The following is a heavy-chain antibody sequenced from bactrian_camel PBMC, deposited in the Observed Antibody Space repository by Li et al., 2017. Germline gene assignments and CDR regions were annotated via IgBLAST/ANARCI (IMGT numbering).Heavy chain of an antibody. V-gene: IGHV3S60*01. Sequence: HVQLVESGGGSVQSGGSLTLSCAVSGFTESTYSLAWFRQRPGKEREGVAGIDRIGGIKDIADNLKGRFTISRDNAKNTVYLQLNSLKTEDMAMYYCAKVIYNGMDYWGKGTQVTVS. CDR1: GFTESTYS. CDR2: IDRIGGIK. J-gene: IGHJ7*01.